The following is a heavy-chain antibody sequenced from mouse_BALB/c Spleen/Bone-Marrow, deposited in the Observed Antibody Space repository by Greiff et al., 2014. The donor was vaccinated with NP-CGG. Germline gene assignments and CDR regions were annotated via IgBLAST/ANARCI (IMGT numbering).Heavy chain of an antibody. CDR2: IYPGDLNT. V-gene: IGHV1S56*01. J-gene: IGHJ2*01. D-gene: IGHD1-1*02. CDR1: GYTFTTYY. CDR3: VREDYGGVSFDY. Sequence: SGPELVKPGASVRISCKVSGYTFTTYYLHWVKQRPGQGLEWIGWIYPGDLNTKYNEQFKATATLTADKSSSTAYMQLSSLTSEDSAVYFCVREDYGGVSFDYWGQGTTLTVSS.